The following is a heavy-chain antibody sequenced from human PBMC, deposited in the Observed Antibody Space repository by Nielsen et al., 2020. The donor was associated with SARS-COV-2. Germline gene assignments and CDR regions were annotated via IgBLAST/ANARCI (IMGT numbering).Heavy chain of an antibody. CDR3: AKDRSVLLWFGELFQDFDY. CDR2: IWYDGSNK. D-gene: IGHD3-10*01. V-gene: IGHV3-33*06. CDR1: GFTFSSYG. J-gene: IGHJ4*02. Sequence: GGSLRLSCAASGFTFSSYGMHWVRQAPGKGLEWVAVIWYDGSNKYYADSVKGRFTISRDNSKNTLYLQMNSLRAEDTAVYYCAKDRSVLLWFGELFQDFDYWGQGTLVTVSS.